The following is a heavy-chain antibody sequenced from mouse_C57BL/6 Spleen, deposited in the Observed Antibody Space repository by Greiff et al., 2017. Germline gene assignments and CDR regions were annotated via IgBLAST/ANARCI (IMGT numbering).Heavy chain of an antibody. Sequence: VQLKESGAELVKPGASVKLSCTASGFNIKDYYMHWVKQRTEQGLEWIGRIDPEDGETKYAPKFQGKDTITADTSSNTAYLQLSSLTSEDTAVYYCASIITTVNFDYWGQGTTLTVSS. CDR3: ASIITTVNFDY. D-gene: IGHD1-1*01. V-gene: IGHV14-2*01. CDR2: IDPEDGET. CDR1: GFNIKDYY. J-gene: IGHJ2*01.